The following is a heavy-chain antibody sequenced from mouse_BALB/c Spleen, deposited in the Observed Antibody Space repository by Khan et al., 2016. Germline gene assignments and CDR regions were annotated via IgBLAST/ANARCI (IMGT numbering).Heavy chain of an antibody. J-gene: IGHJ1*01. V-gene: IGHV4-1*02. CDR1: GFAFSRYW. CDR2: INPDSSTI. CDR3: ASTVWYFDV. Sequence: EVQLVESGGGLVQPGGSLKLSCAASGFAFSRYWMSWVRQAPGQGLEWIGDINPDSSTINYTPSLKDKFIITRDNSKNTLYLQMSKVRSEDTALDYCASTVWYFDVWGAGTTVTVAS.